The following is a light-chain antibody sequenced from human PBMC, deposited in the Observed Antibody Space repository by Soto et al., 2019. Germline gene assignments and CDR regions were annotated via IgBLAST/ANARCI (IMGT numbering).Light chain of an antibody. CDR2: AAS. CDR3: QQSYSTLVLT. Sequence: IQMTQSPSSLSASVGDRVTITCRASQGVDSDLSWYQQKPGKAPKLLIYAASSLHSVVPTRFRGSGSGTHFTLTISSLQPEDVATYYCQQSYSTLVLTFGGGTKVELK. V-gene: IGKV1-39*01. CDR1: QGVDSD. J-gene: IGKJ4*01.